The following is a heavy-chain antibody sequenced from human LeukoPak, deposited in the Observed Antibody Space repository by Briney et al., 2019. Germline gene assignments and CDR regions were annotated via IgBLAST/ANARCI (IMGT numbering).Heavy chain of an antibody. J-gene: IGHJ4*02. CDR1: GGTFSSYA. V-gene: IGHV1-69*13. D-gene: IGHD3-9*01. CDR3: ARAEGYDILTGIGGDY. Sequence: GASVKVSCKASGGTFSSYAISWVRQAPGQGLEWMGGIIPIFGTANYAQKFQGRVTITADESTSTAYMELSSLRSEDTAVYYCARAEGYDILTGIGGDYWGQGTLVTVSS. CDR2: IIPIFGTA.